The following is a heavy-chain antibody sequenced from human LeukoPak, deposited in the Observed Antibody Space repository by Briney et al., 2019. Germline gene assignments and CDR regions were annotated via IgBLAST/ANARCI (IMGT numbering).Heavy chain of an antibody. J-gene: IGHJ5*02. D-gene: IGHD1-20*01. Sequence: PSETLSLTCTVSGGSISSSSYYWGWIRQPPGKGLEWIGSIYYSGSTYYNPSLKSRVTISVDTSKNQFSLKLSSVTAADTAVYYCARSLLGITGTFNWFDPWGRGTLVTVSS. CDR3: ARSLLGITGTFNWFDP. CDR1: GGSISSSSYY. CDR2: IYYSGST. V-gene: IGHV4-39*01.